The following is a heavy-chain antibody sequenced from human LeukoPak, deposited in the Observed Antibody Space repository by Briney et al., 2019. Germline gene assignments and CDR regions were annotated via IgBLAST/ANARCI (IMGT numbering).Heavy chain of an antibody. CDR1: GGSVSSGSYY. V-gene: IGHV4-61*01. D-gene: IGHD1-26*01. CDR2: IYYSGST. J-gene: IGHJ4*02. Sequence: SETLSLTCTVSGGSVSSGSYYWSWIRQPPGKGLEWIGYIYYSGSTNYNPSLKSRVTISVDTSKNQFSLKLSSVTAADTAVYYCARDGGSYYYFDYWGQGPWSPSPQ. CDR3: ARDGGSYYYFDY.